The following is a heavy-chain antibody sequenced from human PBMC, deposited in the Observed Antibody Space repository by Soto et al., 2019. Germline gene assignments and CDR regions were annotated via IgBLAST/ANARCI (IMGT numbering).Heavy chain of an antibody. V-gene: IGHV5-51*01. Sequence: GESLKISCKGSGYSFTSYWIGWVRQMPGKGLEWMGIIYPGDSDTRYSPSFQGQVTISADKSISTAYLQWSSLKASDTAMYYCARHVHYDSSGYHDYYYGMDVWGQGTTVTVSS. CDR1: GYSFTSYW. CDR3: ARHVHYDSSGYHDYYYGMDV. D-gene: IGHD3-22*01. J-gene: IGHJ6*02. CDR2: IYPGDSDT.